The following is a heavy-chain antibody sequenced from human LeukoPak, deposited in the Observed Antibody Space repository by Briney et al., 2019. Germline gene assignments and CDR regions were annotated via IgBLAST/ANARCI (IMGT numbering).Heavy chain of an antibody. CDR3: ARVGPGYGSGTNPLDY. D-gene: IGHD3-10*01. V-gene: IGHV4-59*01. CDR1: GGSIRSYY. Sequence: TSETLSLTCTVSGGSIRSYYWSWIRQPPGKGLEWIGYIYYGGGTNYNPSLNSRVTISVDTSKNQFSLELSSVTAADTAVYYCARVGPGYGSGTNPLDYWGQGTLATVSS. J-gene: IGHJ4*02. CDR2: IYYGGGT.